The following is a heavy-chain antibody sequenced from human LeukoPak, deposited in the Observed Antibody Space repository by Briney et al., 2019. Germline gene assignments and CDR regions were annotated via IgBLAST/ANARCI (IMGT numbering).Heavy chain of an antibody. Sequence: GGSLRLSCAASDFSVNTNFMNWVRQAPGKGLEWVSVILTSGTTYYADSVKGRFTISRDNSKNTLYLQMSSLRADDTAVYYCAKDGGYNYGQPMYYFDFWGQGTLVTVSS. CDR2: ILTSGTT. CDR1: DFSVNTNF. J-gene: IGHJ4*02. D-gene: IGHD5-18*01. CDR3: AKDGGYNYGQPMYYFDF. V-gene: IGHV3-53*01.